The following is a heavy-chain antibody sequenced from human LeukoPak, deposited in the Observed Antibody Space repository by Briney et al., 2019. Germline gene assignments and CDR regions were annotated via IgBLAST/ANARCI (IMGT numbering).Heavy chain of an antibody. CDR3: ARQTHSPSVTTYFDF. D-gene: IGHD4-17*01. V-gene: IGHV4-61*01. J-gene: IGHJ4*02. CDR2: IYYSGSP. CDR1: GGSVSSGSYY. Sequence: SSETLSLTCTVSGGSVSSGSYYWSWIRQPPGKGLEWIGYIYYSGSPNYNPSLTSRVTISVDKSKNQTSLRLTSVTAADTAVYYCARQTHSPSVTTYFDFWGQGTLVTVSS.